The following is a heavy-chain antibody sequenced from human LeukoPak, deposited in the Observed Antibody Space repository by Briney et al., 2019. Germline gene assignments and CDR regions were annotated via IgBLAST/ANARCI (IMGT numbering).Heavy chain of an antibody. D-gene: IGHD3-9*01. V-gene: IGHV4-34*01. CDR3: ARDNDMGFEY. CDR2: INHGGST. CDR1: GGSFSGYY. J-gene: IGHJ4*02. Sequence: SETLSLTCAVYGGSFSGYYWSWIRQPPGKGLEWIGVINHGGSTNYNPSLKSRITMSVDTSKNQFSLKLSSVTAADTAVYYCARDNDMGFEYWGQGTLVTVSS.